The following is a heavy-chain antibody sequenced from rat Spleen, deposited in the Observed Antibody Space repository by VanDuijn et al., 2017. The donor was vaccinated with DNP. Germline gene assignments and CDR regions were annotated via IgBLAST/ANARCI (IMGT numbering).Heavy chain of an antibody. Sequence: EVQLVESGGGLVQPGRSLKLSCAASGFTFSDHNMAWVRQAPKKGLEWVATINYDGSNIYYRDSVKGRFTISRDNAKSTLYLQMDSRRSEDTATYYGARHGAPYGGYGDYWGQGVMVTVSS. CDR2: INYDGSNI. D-gene: IGHD1-11*01. J-gene: IGHJ2*01. CDR3: ARHGAPYGGYGDY. V-gene: IGHV5-7*01. CDR1: GFTFSDHN.